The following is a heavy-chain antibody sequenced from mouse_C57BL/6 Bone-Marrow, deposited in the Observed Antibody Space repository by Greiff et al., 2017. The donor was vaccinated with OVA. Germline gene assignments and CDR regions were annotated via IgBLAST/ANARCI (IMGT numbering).Heavy chain of an antibody. CDR3: ARPYGSSFYYFDY. Sequence: QVQLQQPGAELVKPGASVKLSCKASGYTFTSYWMHWVKQRPGQGLEWIGMIHPNSGSTNYNEKFKSKATLTVDKSSSTAYMQLSSLTSEDSAVYYCARPYGSSFYYFDYWGQGTTLTVSS. CDR1: GYTFTSYW. V-gene: IGHV1-64*01. CDR2: IHPNSGST. D-gene: IGHD1-1*01. J-gene: IGHJ2*01.